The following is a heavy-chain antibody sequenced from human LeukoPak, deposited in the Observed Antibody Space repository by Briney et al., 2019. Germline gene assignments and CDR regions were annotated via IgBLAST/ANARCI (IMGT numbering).Heavy chain of an antibody. CDR1: GFTFSTYS. V-gene: IGHV3-48*04. CDR3: ARGRDLFDS. Sequence: GGSLRLSCAASGFTFSTYSVNWVRQAPGKGLEWVSYISSSSSVIYFADSVKGRFTISRDNAKNSLYLQMNSLRVEDTAVYYCARGRDLFDSWGQGTLVTVSS. CDR2: ISSSSSVI. J-gene: IGHJ4*02.